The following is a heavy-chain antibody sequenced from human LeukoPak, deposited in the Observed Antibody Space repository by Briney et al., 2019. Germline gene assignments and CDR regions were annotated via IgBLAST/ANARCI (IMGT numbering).Heavy chain of an antibody. J-gene: IGHJ6*02. CDR2: INPNSGGT. V-gene: IGHV1-2*02. CDR1: GYTFTGYY. D-gene: IGHD3-10*01. Sequence: ASVKVSCKASGYTFTGYYMHWVRQAPGQGLEWMGWINPNSGGTNYAQKFQGRVTMTRDTSISTAYMELSRLRSDDTAVYYCARDGTGSGRYTADYYYGMDVWGQGTTVTVSS. CDR3: ARDGTGSGRYTADYYYGMDV.